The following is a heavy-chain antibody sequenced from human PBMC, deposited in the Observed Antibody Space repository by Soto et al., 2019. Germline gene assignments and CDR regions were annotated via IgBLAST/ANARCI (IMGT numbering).Heavy chain of an antibody. CDR1: GGSISSSYW. Sequence: QVQLQESGPGLVKPSGTLSLTCAVSGGSISSSYWWSWVRQPPGKGLEWIGEIYHSGSTNYNTSLKSRVTISVAKSKNQFSLNVTSVTAADTAVYYCARVSGSYYYGMDVWGQGTTVTVSS. V-gene: IGHV4-4*02. CDR2: IYHSGST. CDR3: ARVSGSYYYGMDV. J-gene: IGHJ6*02.